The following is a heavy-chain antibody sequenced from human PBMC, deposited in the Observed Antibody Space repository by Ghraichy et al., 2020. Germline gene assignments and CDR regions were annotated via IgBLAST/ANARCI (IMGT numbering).Heavy chain of an antibody. CDR3: AKGGLTAIPAAIDF. Sequence: GGSLRLSCAASGFTFHDHAMHWVRQAPGKGLEWVSGISWNSGKIDYAGSVKGRFTISRDNAKNSLFLQMNSLRPDDMAFYYCAKGGLTAIPAAIDFWGQGTLVTVST. J-gene: IGHJ4*02. CDR2: ISWNSGKI. D-gene: IGHD2-2*01. V-gene: IGHV3-9*03. CDR1: GFTFHDHA.